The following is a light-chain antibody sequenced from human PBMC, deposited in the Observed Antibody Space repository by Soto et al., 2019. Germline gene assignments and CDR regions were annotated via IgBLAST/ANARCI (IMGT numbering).Light chain of an antibody. CDR2: AAS. J-gene: IGKJ3*01. CDR3: QQANSFPLT. V-gene: IGKV1-12*01. Sequence: DIPMTQSPSSVSASIGDRVTITCRASQDISSRLAWYQQRPGKAPQLLLYAASSLQSGVPSRFSGSRSVTDFTLTISSLQPEDFATYYCQQANSFPLTFGPGTKVDIK. CDR1: QDISSR.